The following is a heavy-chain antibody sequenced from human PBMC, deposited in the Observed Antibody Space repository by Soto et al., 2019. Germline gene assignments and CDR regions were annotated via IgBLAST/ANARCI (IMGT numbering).Heavy chain of an antibody. Sequence: HPGGSLGLSCVTSGFTFNSYWMSWVRQTPGQGLECVARINHDGSDKNYVDSVKGRFTISRDNAKSSLFLQMNSLRADDTAVYYCTTLSWDASDWHWGLGALVTVSS. CDR2: INHDGSDK. D-gene: IGHD6-19*01. J-gene: IGHJ4*02. CDR1: GFTFNSYW. CDR3: TTLSWDASDWH. V-gene: IGHV3-7*03.